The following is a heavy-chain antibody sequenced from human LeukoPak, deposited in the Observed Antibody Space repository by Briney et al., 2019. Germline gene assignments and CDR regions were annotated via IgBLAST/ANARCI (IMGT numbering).Heavy chain of an antibody. J-gene: IGHJ4*02. CDR3: ARIDSSGYNIDY. CDR2: IYSGGST. D-gene: IGHD3-22*01. Sequence: PGGSLRLSCAASGFTFSSYAMSWVRQAPGKGLEWVSVIYSGGSTYYADSVKGRFTISRDNSKNTLYLQMNSLRAEDTAVYYCARIDSSGYNIDYWGQGTLVTVSS. CDR1: GFTFSSYA. V-gene: IGHV3-53*01.